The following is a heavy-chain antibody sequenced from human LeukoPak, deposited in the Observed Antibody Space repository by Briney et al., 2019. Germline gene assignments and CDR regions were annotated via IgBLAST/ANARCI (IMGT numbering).Heavy chain of an antibody. CDR2: ISGSGGST. CDR1: GFTFSSYA. V-gene: IGHV3-23*01. CDR3: AKVPLEPAAEYYYYYGMDV. Sequence: GGSLRLSCAASGFTFSSYAMSWVRQAPGKGLEWVSAISGSGGSTYCADSVKGRFTISRDNSKNTLYLQVNSLRAGDTAVYYCAKVPLEPAAEYYYYYGMDVWGQGTTVTVSS. J-gene: IGHJ6*02. D-gene: IGHD2-2*01.